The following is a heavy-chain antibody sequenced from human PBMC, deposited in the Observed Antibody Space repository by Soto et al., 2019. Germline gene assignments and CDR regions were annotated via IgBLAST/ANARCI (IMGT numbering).Heavy chain of an antibody. CDR2: INHSGST. Sequence: QVQLQQWGAGLLKPSETLSLTCAVYGGSFSGYYWSWIRQPPGKGLEWIGEINHSGSTNYNPSLKSRVTISVDTSKNQFSLKLSSVTAADTAVYYCARVRIMITFGGVIVPYYFDYWGQGTLVTVSS. CDR1: GGSFSGYY. D-gene: IGHD3-16*02. V-gene: IGHV4-34*01. J-gene: IGHJ4*02. CDR3: ARVRIMITFGGVIVPYYFDY.